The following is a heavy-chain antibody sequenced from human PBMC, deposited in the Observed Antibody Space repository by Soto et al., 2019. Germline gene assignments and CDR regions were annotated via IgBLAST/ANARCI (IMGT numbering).Heavy chain of an antibody. D-gene: IGHD3-3*01. CDR3: ARDPSYYDFWSGHFDY. J-gene: IGHJ4*02. Sequence: ASVKVSCKASGGTFSSYAISWVRQAPGQGLEWMGGIIPIFGTANYAQKFQGRVTITADESTSTAYMELSSLRSEDTAVYYCARDPSYYDFWSGHFDYWGQGTLVTVSS. CDR2: IIPIFGTA. CDR1: GGTFSSYA. V-gene: IGHV1-69*13.